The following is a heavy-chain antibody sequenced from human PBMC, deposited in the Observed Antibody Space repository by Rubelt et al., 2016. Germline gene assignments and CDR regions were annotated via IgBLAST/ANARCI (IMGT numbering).Heavy chain of an antibody. D-gene: IGHD1-26*01. Sequence: QVQLQESGPGLVKPSETLSLTCTVSGGSISSYYWSWIRQPPGKGLEWIGYIYYSGSTNYNPSLRSRVTISVDTSKNQFSLKLSSVTAADTAVYYCARAKKVGARPNYFDYWGQGTLVTVSS. V-gene: IGHV4-59*08. CDR1: GGSISSYY. CDR2: IYYSGST. CDR3: ARAKKVGARPNYFDY. J-gene: IGHJ4*02.